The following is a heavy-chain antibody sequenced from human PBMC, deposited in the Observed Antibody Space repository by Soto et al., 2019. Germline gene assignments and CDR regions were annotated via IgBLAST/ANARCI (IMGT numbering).Heavy chain of an antibody. J-gene: IGHJ3*02. V-gene: IGHV4-61*01. CDR1: GGSVSSGSYY. CDR2: IYYSGST. D-gene: IGHD3-22*01. CDR3: ARDPDYYDSSGQWAFDI. Sequence: QVQLQESGPGLVKPSETLSLTCTVSGGSVSSGSYYWSWIRQPPGKGLEWIGYIYYSGSTNHNPALKRRVTISVDTSKNQFSLKLSSVTAADTAVYYCARDPDYYDSSGQWAFDIWGQGTMVTVSS.